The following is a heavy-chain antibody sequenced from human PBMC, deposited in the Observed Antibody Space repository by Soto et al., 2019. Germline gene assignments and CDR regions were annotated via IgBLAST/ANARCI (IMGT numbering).Heavy chain of an antibody. J-gene: IGHJ6*02. Sequence: ASVKVSCKASGYTFTSYDINWVRQATGQGLEWMGWMNPNSGNTGYAQKFQGRVTMTRNTSISTAYMELSSLRSEDTAVYYCAREVELRFGGYYYGMDVWGQGTTVTVS. V-gene: IGHV1-8*01. CDR1: GYTFTSYD. D-gene: IGHD1-7*01. CDR2: MNPNSGNT. CDR3: AREVELRFGGYYYGMDV.